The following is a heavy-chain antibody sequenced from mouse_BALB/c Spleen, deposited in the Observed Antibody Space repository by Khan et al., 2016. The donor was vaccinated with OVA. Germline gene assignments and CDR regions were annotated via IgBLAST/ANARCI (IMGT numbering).Heavy chain of an antibody. CDR3: VRSTMVTTEFAY. D-gene: IGHD2-2*01. CDR2: INPSNGRS. J-gene: IGHJ3*01. CDR1: GHTFTSYW. V-gene: IGHV1S81*02. Sequence: QVQLQQSGAELVKPGASVKLSCKASGHTFTSYWMQWVKQRPGQGLEWIGEINPSNGRSNYNENFKSKATLTVDKSSTTAHMQLSSLTSEDDAVYYCVRSTMVTTEFAYWGQGTLVTVSA.